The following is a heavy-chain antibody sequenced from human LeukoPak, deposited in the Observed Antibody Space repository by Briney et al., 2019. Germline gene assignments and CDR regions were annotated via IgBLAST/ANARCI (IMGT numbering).Heavy chain of an antibody. CDR3: ARGGWNLPFARFDY. J-gene: IGHJ4*02. CDR2: INHSGST. V-gene: IGHV4-34*01. CDR1: GGPFSGYY. Sequence: SETLSLTCAVYGGPFSGYYWSWIRQPPGKGLEWIGEINHSGSTNYNPSLKSRVTISVDTSKNQFSLKLSSVTAADTAVYYCARGGWNLPFARFDYWGQGTLVTVSS. D-gene: IGHD1-1*01.